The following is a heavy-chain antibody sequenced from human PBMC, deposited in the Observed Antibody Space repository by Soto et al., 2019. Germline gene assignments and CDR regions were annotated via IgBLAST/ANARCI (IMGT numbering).Heavy chain of an antibody. D-gene: IGHD6-13*01. CDR1: GGSISTNY. CDR3: ARAVGSSTGYFDF. Sequence: SETLSLTCTVSGGSISTNYWTWIRQPPGKRLEWIGNIYYSGSTNYNSSLKSRVTISVDTSKNQFSLRLTSVTAADTAVYYCARAVGSSTGYFDFWGQGTLVTVSS. J-gene: IGHJ4*02. CDR2: IYYSGST. V-gene: IGHV4-59*01.